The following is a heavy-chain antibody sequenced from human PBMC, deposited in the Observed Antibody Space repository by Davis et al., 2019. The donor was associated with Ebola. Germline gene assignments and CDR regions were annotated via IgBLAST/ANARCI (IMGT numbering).Heavy chain of an antibody. V-gene: IGHV3-21*01. CDR2: IGSSSSYI. D-gene: IGHD3-22*01. CDR3: ARDKFYYDSSGYGYYYGMDV. Sequence: GESLKISCAASGFTFSSYSMNWVRQAPGKGLEWVSSIGSSSSYIYYADSVKGRFTISSDNAKKSLYLNMNSLRAEDTAVYYCARDKFYYDSSGYGYYYGMDVWGQGTTVTVSS. CDR1: GFTFSSYS. J-gene: IGHJ6*02.